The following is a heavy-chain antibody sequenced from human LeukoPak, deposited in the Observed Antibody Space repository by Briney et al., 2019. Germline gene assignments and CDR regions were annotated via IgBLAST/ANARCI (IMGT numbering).Heavy chain of an antibody. Sequence: SETLSLTCTVSGGSISSSSYYWGWIRQPPGKGLEWIGSIYYSGSTYYNPSLKSRVTISVDTSKNQFSLKLSSVTAADTAVYYCARVYAPFGFFSYYYYYYMDVWGKGTTVTVSS. CDR3: ARVYAPFGFFSYYYYYYMDV. V-gene: IGHV4-39*07. J-gene: IGHJ6*03. CDR2: IYYSGST. CDR1: GGSISSSSYY. D-gene: IGHD2-2*01.